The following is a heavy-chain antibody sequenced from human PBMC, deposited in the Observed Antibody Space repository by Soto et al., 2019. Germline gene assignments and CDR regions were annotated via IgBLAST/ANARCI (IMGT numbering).Heavy chain of an antibody. Sequence: QVQLVESGGDVVQPGRSLRLSCAASGFIFSTYVMHWVRQAPGKGLEWVALISKEGNKQYADSVKDRFTVSRDNSKSNLNMEMNSLRVEDTATYYGATEDESSGHAGTFQHWGQGTLVSVSP. CDR1: GFIFSTYV. J-gene: IGHJ1*01. D-gene: IGHD3-22*01. CDR3: ATEDESSGHAGTFQH. CDR2: ISKEGNK. V-gene: IGHV3-30-3*01.